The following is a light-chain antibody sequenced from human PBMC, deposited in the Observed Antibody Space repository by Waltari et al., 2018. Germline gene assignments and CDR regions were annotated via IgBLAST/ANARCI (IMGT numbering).Light chain of an antibody. Sequence: QSALTQPASVSGSPGQSITTPCTGTSSDAGSYNYVSWYQQHPGKAPKLMIYDVTKRPSGVSNRFSGSKSGNTASLTISGLQAEDEADYCCSSYTSSSTWVFGGGTKLTVL. V-gene: IGLV2-14*01. J-gene: IGLJ3*02. CDR1: SSDAGSYNY. CDR3: SSYTSSSTWV. CDR2: DVT.